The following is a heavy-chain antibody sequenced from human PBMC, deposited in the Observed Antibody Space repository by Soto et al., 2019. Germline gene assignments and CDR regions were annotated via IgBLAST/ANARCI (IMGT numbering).Heavy chain of an antibody. J-gene: IGHJ4*02. V-gene: IGHV5-10-1*01. Sequence: GESLKISCKGSGYSFAGYWITWVRQKPGKGLEWMGRVDPSDSQTCYSPSFRGHVTISVTKSITTVFLQWSSLRASDTAMYYCARQIYDSDTGPNFQYYFDSWGQGTPVTVSS. CDR3: ARQIYDSDTGPNFQYYFDS. D-gene: IGHD3-22*01. CDR1: GYSFAGYW. CDR2: VDPSDSQT.